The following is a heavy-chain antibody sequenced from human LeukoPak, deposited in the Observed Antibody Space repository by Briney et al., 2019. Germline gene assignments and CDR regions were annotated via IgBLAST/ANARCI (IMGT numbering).Heavy chain of an antibody. CDR2: ISGSGGST. V-gene: IGHV3-23*01. D-gene: IGHD2-2*01. CDR1: GFTFSSYA. J-gene: IGHJ5*02. CDR3: AKDTDGNIVVVPAAIPDWFDP. Sequence: GGSLRLSCAASGFTFSSYAMSWVRQAPGKGLEWVSAISGSGGSTYYADSVKGRFTISRDNSKNTLYLQMNSLRAEDTAVYYCAKDTDGNIVVVPAAIPDWFDPWGRGTLVTVSS.